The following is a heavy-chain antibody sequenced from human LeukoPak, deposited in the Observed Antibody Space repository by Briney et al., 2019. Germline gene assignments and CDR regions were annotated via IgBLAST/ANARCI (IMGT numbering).Heavy chain of an antibody. D-gene: IGHD6-19*01. Sequence: GGSLRLSCAASGFTFSSYAMHWVRQASGKGLEWVAVISYDGSNKYYADSVKGRFTISGDNSKNTLYLQMNSLRAEDTAVYYCAIAGQWLDPLKAFDIWGQGTMVTVSS. CDR2: ISYDGSNK. CDR1: GFTFSSYA. CDR3: AIAGQWLDPLKAFDI. V-gene: IGHV3-30-3*01. J-gene: IGHJ3*02.